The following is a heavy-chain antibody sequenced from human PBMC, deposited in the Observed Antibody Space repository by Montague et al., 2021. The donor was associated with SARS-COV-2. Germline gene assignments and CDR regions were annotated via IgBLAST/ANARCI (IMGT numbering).Heavy chain of an antibody. D-gene: IGHD2-8*01. J-gene: IGHJ4*02. CDR2: IYYSGST. CDR1: GGSISSSSYY. CDR3: ARQSRFCLNALCYVFDH. Sequence: SETLSLTCTVSGGSISSSSYYWGWIRQPPGKGLEWIGNIYYSGSTYYNSSLQSRVTISVDTSKNQFSLKLRSVTAADTSVYYCARQSRFCLNALCYVFDHWGQGTLVTVSS. V-gene: IGHV4-39*01.